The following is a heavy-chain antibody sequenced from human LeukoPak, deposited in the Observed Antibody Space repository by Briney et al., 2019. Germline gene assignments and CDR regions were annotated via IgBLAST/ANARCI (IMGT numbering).Heavy chain of an antibody. CDR3: ARSRGPNTFGGVHDY. V-gene: IGHV3-23*01. D-gene: IGHD3-16*01. Sequence: SGGSLRLSCAASGFTFSSSAMSWVRQVPGKGLEWVSGISASGGSTSYADSVRGRFTISRDNSKNTLYLQMNSLRAEDTAVYYCARSRGPNTFGGVHDYWGQGTLVTVSS. J-gene: IGHJ4*02. CDR2: ISASGGST. CDR1: GFTFSSSA.